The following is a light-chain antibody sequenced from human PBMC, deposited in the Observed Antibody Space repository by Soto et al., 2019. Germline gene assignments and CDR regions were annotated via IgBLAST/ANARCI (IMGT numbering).Light chain of an antibody. V-gene: IGKV1-5*01. J-gene: IGKJ4*01. CDR1: QSISSW. Sequence: DIQMTQSPSTLSASVGDRVTITCRASQSISSWLAWYQQKPGKAPKFLIYGASSLESGVPSRFSGSGSGTEFSLTIDSLQPDDFATYYCQQYNIYPLTFGGGTKVDIK. CDR3: QQYNIYPLT. CDR2: GAS.